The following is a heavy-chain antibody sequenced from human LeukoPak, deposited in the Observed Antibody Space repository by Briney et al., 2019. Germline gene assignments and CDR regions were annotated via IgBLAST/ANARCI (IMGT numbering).Heavy chain of an antibody. V-gene: IGHV1-69*05. Sequence: SVKVSCKASGGTFSSYAISWVRQASGQGLEWMGRIIPIFGTANYAQKFQGRVTITTDESTSTAYMELSSLRSEDTAVYYCARDRVEYSYAHNFDYWGQGTLVTVSS. J-gene: IGHJ4*02. D-gene: IGHD5-18*01. CDR2: IIPIFGTA. CDR3: ARDRVEYSYAHNFDY. CDR1: GGTFSSYA.